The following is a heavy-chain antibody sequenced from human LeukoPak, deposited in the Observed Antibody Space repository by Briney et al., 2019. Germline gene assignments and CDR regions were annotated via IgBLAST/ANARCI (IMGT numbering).Heavy chain of an antibody. CDR1: GYSFADYY. V-gene: IGHV1-2*02. J-gene: IGHJ4*02. D-gene: IGHD7-27*01. CDR2: TYPKTGGT. CDR3: ARSHIRWGYRHFDF. Sequence: ASVKVSCKASGYSFADYYIHWVRQTHGQGLEWMGWTYPKTGGTNYAQQFQGRVTMTADTSSSTAYMELSGLPSGDTALFFCARSHIRWGYRHFDFWGQGTLLTVSS.